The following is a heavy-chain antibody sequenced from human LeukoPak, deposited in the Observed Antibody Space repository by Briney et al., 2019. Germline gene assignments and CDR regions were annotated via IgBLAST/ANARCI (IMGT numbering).Heavy chain of an antibody. D-gene: IGHD6-19*01. V-gene: IGHV1-18*01. CDR1: GYTFTSYG. J-gene: IGHJ4*02. CDR2: ISAYNGNT. CDR3: ARDQAPHSSGGVPRGY. Sequence: ASVKVSCKASGYTFTSYGISWVRQAPGQGLEWMGWISAYNGNTNYAQKLQGRVTMTTDTSTSTAYMELRGLRSDDTAVYYCARDQAPHSSGGVPRGYWGQGTLVTVSS.